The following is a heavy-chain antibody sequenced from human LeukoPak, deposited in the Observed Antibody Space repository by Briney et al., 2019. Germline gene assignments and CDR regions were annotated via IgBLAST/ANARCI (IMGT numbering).Heavy chain of an antibody. CDR2: ITSNGGTT. CDR1: GFTFSTYA. J-gene: IGHJ5*02. CDR3: AKEPDSSWSRVGSLVRP. Sequence: GGSLRLSCAASGFTFSTYAMHWVRQAPGKGLEHVSAITSNGGTTHYANSVKGRFTISRDNSKNTLYLQMGSLRVEDMAVYYCAKEPDSSWSRVGSLVRPWGQGTLVTVSS. D-gene: IGHD6-13*01. V-gene: IGHV3-64*01.